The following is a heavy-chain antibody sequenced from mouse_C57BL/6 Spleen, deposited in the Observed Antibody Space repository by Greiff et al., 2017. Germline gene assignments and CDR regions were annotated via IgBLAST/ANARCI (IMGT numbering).Heavy chain of an antibody. D-gene: IGHD4-1*01. CDR2: ISYDGSN. CDR1: GYSITSGYY. V-gene: IGHV3-6*01. CDR3: ARGTGWYCDV. J-gene: IGHJ1*03. Sequence: ESGPGLVKPSQSLSLTCSVTGYSITSGYYWNWIRQFPGNKLEWMGYISYDGSNNYNPSLKNRISITRDTSKNQFFLKLNSVTTEDTATYYCARGTGWYCDVGGTETTVTVST.